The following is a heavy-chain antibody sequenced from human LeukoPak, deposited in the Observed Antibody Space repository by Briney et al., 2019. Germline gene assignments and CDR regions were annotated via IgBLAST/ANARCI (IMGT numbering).Heavy chain of an antibody. J-gene: IGHJ5*01. CDR1: GFTFSNYW. D-gene: IGHD4-17*01. Sequence: GGSLRLSCIASGFTFSNYWMSWVRQAPGKGLEWVASIKEDGSDKYYVDSAKGRFTISRDNTKNSLFVQMSSLRAEDTAVYYCARLKDAVTIFDCWGQGILVTVSS. V-gene: IGHV3-7*01. CDR3: ARLKDAVTIFDC. CDR2: IKEDGSDK.